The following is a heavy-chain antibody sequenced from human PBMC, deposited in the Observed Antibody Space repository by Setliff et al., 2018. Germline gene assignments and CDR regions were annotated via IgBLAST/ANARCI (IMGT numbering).Heavy chain of an antibody. D-gene: IGHD3-22*01. J-gene: IGHJ4*02. V-gene: IGHV1-2*02. Sequence: ASVKVSCKASGYAFTEHSIHWVRQAPGQGLEWMGWINPNTGGSNYAQKFQGRVTMTTDTSISTAYMEMSRLTSDDTAVYYCAKVNYYDKSAYLPFDYWGQGTQVTVSS. CDR2: INPNTGGS. CDR3: AKVNYYDKSAYLPFDY. CDR1: GYAFTEHS.